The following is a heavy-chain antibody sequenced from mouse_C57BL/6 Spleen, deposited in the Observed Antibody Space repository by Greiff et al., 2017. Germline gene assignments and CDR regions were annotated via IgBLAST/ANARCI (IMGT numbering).Heavy chain of an antibody. J-gene: IGHJ4*01. CDR2: ISDGGSYT. CDR3: ARRELDY. Sequence: EVMLVESGGGLVKPGGSLKLSCAASGFTFSSYAMSWVRQTPEKRLEWVATISDGGSYTYYPDNVKGRFTISRDNAKSKLYLQMSHLKAEDTAMYYCARRELDYWGQGTSVTVSS. V-gene: IGHV5-4*03. CDR1: GFTFSSYA.